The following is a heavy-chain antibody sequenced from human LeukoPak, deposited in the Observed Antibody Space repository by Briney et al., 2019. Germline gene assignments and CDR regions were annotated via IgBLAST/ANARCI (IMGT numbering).Heavy chain of an antibody. D-gene: IGHD1-26*01. CDR1: GYSVNELS. CDR2: YDREEGET. J-gene: IGHJ4*02. Sequence: ASVKVSCKVSGYSVNELSMHWVRQAPGKGLEWMGGYDREEGETITAQKYHGRVTLTEDTSADTAYMELNNLKSEDMAVYYCAADIGGSYEFDYWGQGTLVIVSS. V-gene: IGHV1-24*01. CDR3: AADIGGSYEFDY.